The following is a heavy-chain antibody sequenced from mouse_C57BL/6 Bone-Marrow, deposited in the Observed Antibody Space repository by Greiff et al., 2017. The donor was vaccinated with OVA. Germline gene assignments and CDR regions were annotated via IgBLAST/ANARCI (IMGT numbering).Heavy chain of an antibody. CDR2: IYPGDGDT. CDR3: ARSTVVASYYLDY. Sequence: VKLQESGPELVKPGASVKISCKASGYAFSSSWMNWVKQRPGKGLEWIGRIYPGDGDTNYNGKFKGKATLTADKSSSTAYMQLSSLTSEDSAVYFCARSTVVASYYLDYWGQGTTLTVSS. J-gene: IGHJ2*01. D-gene: IGHD1-1*01. CDR1: GYAFSSSW. V-gene: IGHV1-82*01.